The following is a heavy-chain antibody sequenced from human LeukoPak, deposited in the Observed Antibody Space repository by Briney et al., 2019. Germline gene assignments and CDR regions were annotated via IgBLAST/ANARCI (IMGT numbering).Heavy chain of an antibody. D-gene: IGHD1-1*01. Sequence: SETLSLTCAVYGGSFSGYYWSWIRQPPGKGLEWIGEINHSGSTNYNPSLKRRVTISVDTSKNQFSLKLSSVTAADTAVYYCARASTTGTTVAFDIWGQGTMVTVSS. CDR1: GGSFSGYY. V-gene: IGHV4-34*01. CDR3: ARASTTGTTVAFDI. CDR2: INHSGST. J-gene: IGHJ3*02.